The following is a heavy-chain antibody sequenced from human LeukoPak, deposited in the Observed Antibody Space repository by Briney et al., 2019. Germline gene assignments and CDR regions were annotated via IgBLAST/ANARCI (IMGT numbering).Heavy chain of an antibody. J-gene: IGHJ6*02. D-gene: IGHD2-21*01. V-gene: IGHV4-61*01. Sequence: SETLSLTCTVSGVSVSSGSYYWSWIRQPPGKGLEWIGYIYYSGSTNYNPSLKSRVTISVDTSKNQFSLKLSSVTAADTAVYYCARDPIQHGLDYYGMDVWGQGTTVTVSS. CDR3: ARDPIQHGLDYYGMDV. CDR2: IYYSGST. CDR1: GVSVSSGSYY.